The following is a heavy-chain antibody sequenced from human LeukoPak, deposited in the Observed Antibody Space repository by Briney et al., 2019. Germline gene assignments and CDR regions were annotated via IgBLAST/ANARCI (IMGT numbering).Heavy chain of an antibody. CDR3: AKRGCDTTTCSYYFDY. Sequence: KPGGSLRLSCAASGFTFSSYSTSWVRQVPGKGLEWVSVIGSGGSGGTSYADSVRGRFTMSRDDSKNTLFLQMNSLRAEDTAVYYCAKRGCDTTTCSYYFDYWGRGTLVTVSS. D-gene: IGHD2-2*01. V-gene: IGHV3-23*01. J-gene: IGHJ4*02. CDR1: GFTFSSYS. CDR2: IGSGGSGGT.